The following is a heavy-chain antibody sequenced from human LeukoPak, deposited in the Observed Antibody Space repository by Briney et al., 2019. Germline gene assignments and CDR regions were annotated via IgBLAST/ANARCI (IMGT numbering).Heavy chain of an antibody. J-gene: IGHJ4*02. Sequence: PGGSLRLSCAASGFTFSSYWMTWVRQAPGKGLEWVANINDDGSDANYVDSVKGRFTVSRDNAKNSLYLQLNSLRAEDTAVYYCGSDSVAGYLYYFDYRGQGTLVTVSS. D-gene: IGHD5-12*01. V-gene: IGHV3-7*01. CDR1: GFTFSSYW. CDR2: INDDGSDA. CDR3: GSDSVAGYLYYFDY.